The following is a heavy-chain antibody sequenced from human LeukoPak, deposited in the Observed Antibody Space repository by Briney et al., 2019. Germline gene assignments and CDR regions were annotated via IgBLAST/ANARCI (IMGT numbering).Heavy chain of an antibody. V-gene: IGHV3-30*19. D-gene: IGHD6-6*01. CDR1: GFSFSSYG. Sequence: GGSLRLSCAASGFSFSSYGMHWVRQAPGKGLQWVAHIQNNGVNEHYADSVKGRFTISRDNSMGTLFLQMNSLRSDDTAVYFCARDVNLRQLVDWGQGTLVTVSS. J-gene: IGHJ4*02. CDR3: ARDVNLRQLVD. CDR2: IQNNGVNE.